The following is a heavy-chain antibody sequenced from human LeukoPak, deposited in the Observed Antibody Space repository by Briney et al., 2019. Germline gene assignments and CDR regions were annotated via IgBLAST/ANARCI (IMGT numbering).Heavy chain of an antibody. V-gene: IGHV3-30*18. D-gene: IGHD6-19*01. J-gene: IGHJ3*02. CDR2: ISYDGSDK. Sequence: GGSLRLSCAASGFTFSTYGMHWVRQARGKGLEWVAVISYDGSDKNYADSAKGRFPISRDNSKNTLYLQMNSLRAEDTAVYYCAKDSSSIAVAHGDAFDIWGHGTMVTVSS. CDR1: GFTFSTYG. CDR3: AKDSSSIAVAHGDAFDI.